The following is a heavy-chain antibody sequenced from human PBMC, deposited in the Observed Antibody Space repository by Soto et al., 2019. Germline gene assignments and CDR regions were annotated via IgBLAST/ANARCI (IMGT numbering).Heavy chain of an antibody. CDR3: ARRGDVLLWFGDSDDAFDI. V-gene: IGHV4-31*03. CDR1: GGSISSGGYY. J-gene: IGHJ3*02. CDR2: IYYSGST. D-gene: IGHD3-10*01. Sequence: SETLSLTCTVSGGSISSGGYYWSWIRQHPGKGLEWIGYIYYSGSTYYNPSLKSRVTISVDTSKNQFSLKLSSVTAADTAVYYCARRGDVLLWFGDSDDAFDIWGQGTMVTVSS.